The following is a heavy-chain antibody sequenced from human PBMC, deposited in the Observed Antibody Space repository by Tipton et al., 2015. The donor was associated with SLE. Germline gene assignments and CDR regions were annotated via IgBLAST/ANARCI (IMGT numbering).Heavy chain of an antibody. V-gene: IGHV4-59*01. CDR2: IYYSGST. J-gene: IGHJ1*01. Sequence: TLSLTCTVSGGSISSYYWSWIRQPPGKGLEWIGYIYYSGSTNYNPSLKNRVTISVDTSKNQFSLKLSSVTAADTAVYYCARVRGRGYFQHWGQGTLVTVSS. D-gene: IGHD3-10*01. CDR1: GGSISSYY. CDR3: ARVRGRGYFQH.